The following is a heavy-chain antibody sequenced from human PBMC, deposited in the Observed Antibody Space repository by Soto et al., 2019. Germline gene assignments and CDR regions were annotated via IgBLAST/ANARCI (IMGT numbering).Heavy chain of an antibody. J-gene: IGHJ5*02. CDR1: GFTFNSYW. CDR3: AGDPGVSTPPKGS. V-gene: IGHV3-7*03. CDR2: INQDGSDK. D-gene: IGHD1-1*01. Sequence: EVQLVESGGGLVQPGGSLRLSCAASGFTFNSYWGNWVRQAPGKGLEWVANINQDGSDKYYVDSVKGRFTISRDNVKNSLFLQLNGLRAEDRAIYYCAGDPGVSTPPKGSWGQGTRVTVPS.